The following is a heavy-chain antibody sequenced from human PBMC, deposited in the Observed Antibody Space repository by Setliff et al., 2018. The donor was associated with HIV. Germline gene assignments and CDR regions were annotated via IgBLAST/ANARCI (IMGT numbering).Heavy chain of an antibody. Sequence: PSETLSLTCDVLGYSIASDYYWSWIRQSPEKGLEWIASIWHSGTTYYNPSLGNRVTISVDTSKNQFSLKVTSVTAADTGVYYCARDGATSNRDKKVLDAWGQGTRVTVS. V-gene: IGHV4-38-2*02. CDR1: GYSIASDYY. D-gene: IGHD2-2*01. CDR3: ARDGATSNRDKKVLDA. CDR2: IWHSGTT. J-gene: IGHJ5*02.